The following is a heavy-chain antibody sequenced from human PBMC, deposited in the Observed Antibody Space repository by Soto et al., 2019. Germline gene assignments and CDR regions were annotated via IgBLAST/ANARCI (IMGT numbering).Heavy chain of an antibody. J-gene: IGHJ4*02. Sequence: QVQLQESGPGLVKPSGTLSLTCAVSGDSISSTHWWTWVRQPPGKGLEYIGQIFHSGITNYNPSLESRVTISLVKSKSQFSLELNSVTGADTAIYYCARGFSGYCSGGSCSSFDYWGQGTLVTVSS. CDR3: ARGFSGYCSGGSCSSFDY. CDR2: IFHSGIT. D-gene: IGHD2-15*01. V-gene: IGHV4-4*02. CDR1: GDSISSTHW.